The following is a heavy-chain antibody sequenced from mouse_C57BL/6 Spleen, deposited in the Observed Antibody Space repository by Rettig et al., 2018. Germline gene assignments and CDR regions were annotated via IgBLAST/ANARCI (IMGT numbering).Heavy chain of an antibody. J-gene: IGHJ2*01. CDR2: IHPNSGST. CDR1: GYTFTSYW. D-gene: IGHD1-1*01. Sequence: SVKLSCKASGYTFTSYWMHWVKQRPGQGLEWIGMIHPNSGSTNYNEKFKSKATLTVDKSSSTAYMQLSSLTSEDSAVYYCAPITTVDFDYWGQGTTLTVSS. V-gene: IGHV1-64*01. CDR3: APITTVDFDY.